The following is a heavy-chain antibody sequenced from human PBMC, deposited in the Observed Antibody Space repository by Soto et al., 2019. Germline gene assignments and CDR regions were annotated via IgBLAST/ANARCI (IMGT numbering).Heavy chain of an antibody. Sequence: GGSLRLSCAASGFTFSSYSMNWVRQAPGKGLEWVSSISSSSSYIYYADSVKGRFTISRDNAKNSLYLQMNSLRADDTAVYYCARDLSGYDGLNYYYYYGMDVWGQGTTVTVSS. D-gene: IGHD5-12*01. J-gene: IGHJ6*02. CDR1: GFTFSSYS. CDR3: ARDLSGYDGLNYYYYYGMDV. V-gene: IGHV3-21*01. CDR2: ISSSSSYI.